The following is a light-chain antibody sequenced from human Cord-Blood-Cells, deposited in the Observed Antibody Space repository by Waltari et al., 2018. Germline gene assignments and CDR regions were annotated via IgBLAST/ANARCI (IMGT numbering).Light chain of an antibody. CDR2: EDY. J-gene: IGLJ3*02. V-gene: IGLV6-57*01. CDR1: SGSIASHY. Sequence: NFMLTQPHSVSESPGKPVTISCTRSSGSIASHYVQWYQQRPGSSPTTVIYEDYQRPSGVPDRFSGSIDSSSNSASLTISGLKTEDEADYYCQSYDSSNWVFGGGTKLTVL. CDR3: QSYDSSNWV.